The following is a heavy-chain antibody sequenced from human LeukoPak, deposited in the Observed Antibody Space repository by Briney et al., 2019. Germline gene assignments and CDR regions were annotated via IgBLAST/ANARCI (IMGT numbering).Heavy chain of an antibody. V-gene: IGHV3-30*02. CDR3: ALRIGPKYCSTPSCSDAFDI. J-gene: IGHJ3*02. CDR1: GFTFSSYG. Sequence: PGGSLRLSCAASGFTFSSYGTHWVRQAPGKGLEWVAFIRYDGSNKYYADSVKGRFTISRDNSKNTLYLQLNSLRADDTAVYYCALRIGPKYCSTPSCSDAFDIWGQGTLVTVSS. D-gene: IGHD2-2*01. CDR2: IRYDGSNK.